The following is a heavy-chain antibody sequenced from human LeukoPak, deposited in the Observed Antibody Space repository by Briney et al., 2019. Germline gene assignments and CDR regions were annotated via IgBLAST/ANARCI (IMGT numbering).Heavy chain of an antibody. V-gene: IGHV3-30-3*01. CDR1: GFTFSSYA. CDR3: ARVYSGSYLLYYYYGMDV. J-gene: IGHJ6*02. D-gene: IGHD1-26*01. Sequence: GRSLRLSCAASGFTFSSYAMHWVRQAPGKGLEWVAVISYDGSNKYYADSVKGRFTISRDNSKNTLYLQMNSLRAEDTAVYYCARVYSGSYLLYYYYGMDVWGQGTTVTVSS. CDR2: ISYDGSNK.